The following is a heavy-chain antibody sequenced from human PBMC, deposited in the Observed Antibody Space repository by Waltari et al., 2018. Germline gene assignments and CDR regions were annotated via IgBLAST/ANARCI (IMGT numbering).Heavy chain of an antibody. CDR2: IYHSGST. Sequence: QLQLQESGSGLVKPSQTLSLTCAVSGGSISSGGYSWSWVRQPPGKGLAWIGYIYHSGSTYYNPSLKSRVTISVDRSKNQFSLKLSSVTAADTAVYYCASSDYYDSSGHTGIDYWGQGTLVTVSS. J-gene: IGHJ4*02. D-gene: IGHD3-22*01. V-gene: IGHV4-30-2*01. CDR3: ASSDYYDSSGHTGIDY. CDR1: GGSISSGGYS.